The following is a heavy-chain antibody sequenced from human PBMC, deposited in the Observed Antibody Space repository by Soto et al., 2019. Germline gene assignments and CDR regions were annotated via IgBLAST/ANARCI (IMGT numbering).Heavy chain of an antibody. CDR2: IIPIFGTA. CDR3: ARGTLFGVVYYYYGVDV. CDR1: GGTFSSYA. D-gene: IGHD3-3*01. V-gene: IGHV1-69*13. Sequence: ASVKVSCKASGGTFSSYAISWVRQAPGQGLEWMGGIIPIFGTANYAQKFQGRVTITADESTSTAYMELSSLRSEDTAVYYCARGTLFGVVYYYYGVDVWGQGTTVTVSS. J-gene: IGHJ6*02.